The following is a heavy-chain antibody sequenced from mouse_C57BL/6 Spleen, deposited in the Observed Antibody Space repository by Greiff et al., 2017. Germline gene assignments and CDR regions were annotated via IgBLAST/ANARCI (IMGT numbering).Heavy chain of an antibody. Sequence: VKLVESGPGLVAPSQSLSITCTVSGFSLTSYGVSWVRQPPGKGLEWLGVIWGDGSTKYHSALISSLSISKDNSKSQVFLKLNSLQTEDTATYYCAKLDYDWCAYWGQGTLVTVSA. CDR1: GFSLTSYG. D-gene: IGHD2-4*01. CDR3: AKLDYDWCAY. J-gene: IGHJ3*01. V-gene: IGHV2-3*01. CDR2: IWGDGST.